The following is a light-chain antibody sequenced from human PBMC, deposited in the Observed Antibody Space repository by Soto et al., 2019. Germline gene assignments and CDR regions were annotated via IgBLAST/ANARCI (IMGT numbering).Light chain of an antibody. V-gene: IGLV2-11*01. CDR3: CSYAGTYSVV. CDR1: STDVGGYNF. Sequence: QSVLTQPRSVSGSPGQSVTFSCTGTSTDVGGYNFVSWYQQHPGKAPKLVIHDVSMRPSGVPDRFSGSKSGNTASLTISGLQAEDEADYYCCSYAGTYSVVFGGGTKLTVL. CDR2: DVS. J-gene: IGLJ2*01.